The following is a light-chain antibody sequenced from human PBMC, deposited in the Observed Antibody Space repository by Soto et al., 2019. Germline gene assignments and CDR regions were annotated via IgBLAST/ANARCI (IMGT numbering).Light chain of an antibody. Sequence: GDRVAMPCRARQSIGNALAWYQQKPGKATKVLIYDASSFKSGVPSRFSGSGSGTDFTLTISSLQPEDFATYYCQHFNSFPLTFGGGTKVDIK. CDR1: QSIGNA. J-gene: IGKJ4*02. CDR2: DAS. CDR3: QHFNSFPLT. V-gene: IGKV1-13*02.